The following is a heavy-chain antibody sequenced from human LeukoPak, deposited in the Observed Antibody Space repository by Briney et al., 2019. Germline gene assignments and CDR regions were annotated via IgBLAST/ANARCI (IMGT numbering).Heavy chain of an antibody. J-gene: IGHJ4*02. CDR2: IYHSGST. CDR1: GYSISSGYY. D-gene: IGHD3-22*01. CDR3: ARVGDSSGHYYNY. V-gene: IGHV4-38-2*02. Sequence: SSETLSLTCTVSGYSISSGYYWGWIRQPPGKGLEWIGSIYHSGSTYYNPSLKSRVTISVDTSKNQFSLKLSSVTAADTAVYYCARVGDSSGHYYNYWGQGTLVTVSS.